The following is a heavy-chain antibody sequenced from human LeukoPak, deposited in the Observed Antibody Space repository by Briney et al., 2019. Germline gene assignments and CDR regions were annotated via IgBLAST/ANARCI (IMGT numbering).Heavy chain of an antibody. CDR3: ARSDTYYVKPFDY. CDR1: GGSISSYS. D-gene: IGHD3-10*02. Sequence: SETLSLTCTVSGGSISSYSWSWIRQPPGKGLEWIGYIYYSGSTNYNPSLKSRFTISVDTSKNQFSLKLSSVTAAETAVYYCARSDTYYVKPFDYWGQGTLVTVSS. CDR2: IYYSGST. V-gene: IGHV4-59*01. J-gene: IGHJ4*02.